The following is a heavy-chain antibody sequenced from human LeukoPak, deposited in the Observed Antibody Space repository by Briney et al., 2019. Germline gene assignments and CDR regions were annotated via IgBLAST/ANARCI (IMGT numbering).Heavy chain of an antibody. CDR3: ARGRCRNSGCRPHFDY. J-gene: IGHJ4*02. D-gene: IGHD2/OR15-2a*01. Sequence: SETLSLTCTVSGDSINNYYWNWIRQSPEKGLEWIGYYYSGDSLNYNYNPSLKSRVTISTDTSKSQFSLNLRSVTAEDTGIYYCARGRCRNSGCRPHFDYWGQGTQVTVSS. CDR1: GDSINNYY. V-gene: IGHV4-59*01. CDR2: YYSGDSL.